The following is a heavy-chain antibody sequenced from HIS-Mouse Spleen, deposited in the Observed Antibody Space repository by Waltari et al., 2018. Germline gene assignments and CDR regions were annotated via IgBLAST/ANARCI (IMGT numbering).Heavy chain of an antibody. D-gene: IGHD6-6*01. V-gene: IGHV1-2*02. CDR1: GCTFTSYY. CDR3: ARVYSSSWRGFDY. J-gene: IGHJ4*02. CDR2: INPNSGGT. Sequence: QVQLVQSGAEVKKPGASVKVAFKASGCTFTSYYMHWVRQAPGQGLEWMAWINPNSGGTNYAQKFQGRVTMTRDPSISTAYMELSRLRSDDTAVYYCARVYSSSWRGFDYWGQGTLVTVSS.